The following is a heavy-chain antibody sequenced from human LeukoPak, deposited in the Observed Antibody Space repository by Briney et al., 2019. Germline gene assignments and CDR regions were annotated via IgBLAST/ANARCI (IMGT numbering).Heavy chain of an antibody. CDR2: IYTSGST. CDR1: GGSISSYY. V-gene: IGHV4-4*07. J-gene: IGHJ6*02. D-gene: IGHD5-12*01. CDR3: ARESGYEVARTSYYCYYYGMDV. Sequence: SETLSLTCTVSGGSISSYYWSWIRQPAGKGLEWIGRIYTSGSTNYNPSLKSRVTMSVDTSKNQFSLKLSSVTAADTAVYYCARESGYEVARTSYYCYYYGMDVWGQGTTVTVSS.